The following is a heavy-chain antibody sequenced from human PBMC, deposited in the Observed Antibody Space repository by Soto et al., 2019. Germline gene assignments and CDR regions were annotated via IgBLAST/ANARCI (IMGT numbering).Heavy chain of an antibody. V-gene: IGHV3-74*01. CDR1: GVTISGYW. Sequence: EMQLVESGGDLVQPGGSLRLSCAASGVTISGYWMHWVCQAPGKGLVWVSRISSDGSRTDYADSVRGRFIISRDNAMNTVHLQMDSLRVEDTAVYYCAKSCCREQNWFDPWGQGSLVTVSS. D-gene: IGHD2-15*01. CDR2: ISSDGSRT. J-gene: IGHJ5*02. CDR3: AKSCCREQNWFDP.